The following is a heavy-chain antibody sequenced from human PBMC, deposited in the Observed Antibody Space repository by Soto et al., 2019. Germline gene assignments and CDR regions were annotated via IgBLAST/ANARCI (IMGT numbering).Heavy chain of an antibody. CDR2: ISFDGSNK. V-gene: IGHV3-30*04. Sequence: QVQLVESGGGVVQPGRSLRLSCAASGFSFRSYVVHWVRQAPGKGLEWVAVISFDGSNKYYADSVKGRFTISRDNSKNTLSLQMNSLRVEDTAVYYCATLGGVIVRPSYDFDHWGQVTLVTVSS. J-gene: IGHJ4*02. D-gene: IGHD3-16*02. CDR1: GFSFRSYV. CDR3: ATLGGVIVRPSYDFDH.